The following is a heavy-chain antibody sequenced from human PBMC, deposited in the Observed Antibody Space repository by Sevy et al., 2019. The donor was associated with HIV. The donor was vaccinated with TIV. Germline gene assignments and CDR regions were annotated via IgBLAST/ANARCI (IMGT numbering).Heavy chain of an antibody. Sequence: ASVKVSCKASGHTFTGYYIHWVRQAPGQGLEWMGWINANSGGTNYAQKFQDRVTMTRDTSISTVYMDLSRLRSDDTAVYFCTRSGYYYGFDYWGQGTLVTVSS. J-gene: IGHJ4*02. CDR1: GHTFTGYY. D-gene: IGHD3-22*01. CDR3: TRSGYYYGFDY. CDR2: INANSGGT. V-gene: IGHV1-2*02.